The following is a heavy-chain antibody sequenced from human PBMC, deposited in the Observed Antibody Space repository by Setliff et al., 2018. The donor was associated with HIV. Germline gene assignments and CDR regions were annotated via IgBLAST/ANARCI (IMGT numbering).Heavy chain of an antibody. CDR1: GYSLSTYA. CDR2: IDSNNGNR. CDR3: VRLTADRTNYYYYMDV. D-gene: IGHD2-8*01. V-gene: IGHV1-18*01. Sequence: ASVKVSCKASGYSLSTYAISWVRQAPGQGLEGMGWIDSNNGNRNFAQKFRGRVTMTTDISTNTAYMEVRSLSFDDTAVYYCVRLTADRTNYYYYMDVWGKGTTVTVSS. J-gene: IGHJ6*03.